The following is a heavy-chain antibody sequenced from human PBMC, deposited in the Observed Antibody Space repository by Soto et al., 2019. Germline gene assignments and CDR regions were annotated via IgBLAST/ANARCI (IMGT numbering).Heavy chain of an antibody. V-gene: IGHV1-69*02. D-gene: IGHD4-17*01. Sequence: GASVKVSCKASGGTFSSYTISWVRQAPGQGLEWKGRIIPILGIANYAQKFQGRVTITADKSTSTAYMELSSLRSEDTAVYYCASPHGDYYFSLFDYWGQGTLVTVSS. CDR3: ASPHGDYYFSLFDY. J-gene: IGHJ4*02. CDR2: IIPILGIA. CDR1: GGTFSSYT.